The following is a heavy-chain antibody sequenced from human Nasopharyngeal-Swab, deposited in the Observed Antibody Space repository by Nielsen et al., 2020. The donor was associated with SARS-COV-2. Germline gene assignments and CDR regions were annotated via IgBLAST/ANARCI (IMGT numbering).Heavy chain of an antibody. J-gene: IGHJ6*03. CDR3: ASLYGDYYYYYMDV. V-gene: IGHV3-74*01. Sequence: VRQMPGKGLVWVSRINSDGSSTSYADSVKGRFTISRDNAKNTLYLQMNSLRAEDTAVYYCASLYGDYYYYYMDVWGKGTTVTVSS. CDR2: INSDGSST. D-gene: IGHD4-17*01.